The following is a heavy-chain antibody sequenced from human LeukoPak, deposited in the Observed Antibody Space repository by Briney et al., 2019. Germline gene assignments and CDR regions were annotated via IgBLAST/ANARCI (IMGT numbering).Heavy chain of an antibody. CDR1: GGTFSSYA. CDR2: INPSGGST. CDR3: ARDERGGYDSSGYFDY. D-gene: IGHD3-22*01. V-gene: IGHV1-46*01. Sequence: GASVKVSCKASGGTFSSYAISWVRQAPGQGLEWMGIINPSGGSTSYAQKFQGRVTMTRDTSTSTVYMELSSLRSEDTAVYYCARDERGGYDSSGYFDYWGQGTLVTVSS. J-gene: IGHJ4*02.